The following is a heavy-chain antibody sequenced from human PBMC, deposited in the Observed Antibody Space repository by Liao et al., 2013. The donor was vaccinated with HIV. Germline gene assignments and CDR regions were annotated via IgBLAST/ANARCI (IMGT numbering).Heavy chain of an antibody. Sequence: QVQLQESGPGLVKPSQTLSLTCTVSGGSISSGDYYWSWIRQPPGKGLEWIGEINHSGSTNYNPSLKSRVTISVDTSKNQFSLKLSSVTAADTAVYYCARDLGRTTIFGVVTPNWYFDLWGRGTLVTVSS. J-gene: IGHJ2*01. CDR2: INHSGST. V-gene: IGHV4-30-4*08. CDR1: GGSISSGDYY. D-gene: IGHD3-3*01. CDR3: ARDLGRTTIFGVVTPNWYFDL.